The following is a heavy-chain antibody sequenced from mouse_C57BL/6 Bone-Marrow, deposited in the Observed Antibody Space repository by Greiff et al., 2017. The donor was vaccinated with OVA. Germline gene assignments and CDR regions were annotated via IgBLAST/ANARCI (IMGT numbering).Heavy chain of an antibody. CDR2: IGPGSGST. D-gene: IGHD1-1*01. CDR3: ARSLYYYGSSWGAMDY. V-gene: IGHV1-77*01. CDR1: GYTFTDYY. Sequence: VQLQESGAELVKPGASVKISCKASGYTFTDYYINWVKQRPGQGLEWIGKIGPGSGSTYYNEKFKGKATLTADKSSSTAYMQLSSLTSEDSAVYFCARSLYYYGSSWGAMDYWGQGTSVTVSS. J-gene: IGHJ4*01.